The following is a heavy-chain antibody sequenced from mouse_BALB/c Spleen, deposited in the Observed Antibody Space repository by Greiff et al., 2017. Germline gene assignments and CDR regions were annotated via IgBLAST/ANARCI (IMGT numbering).Heavy chain of an antibody. CDR2: INPSNGRT. Sequence: QVQLQQSGAELVKPGASVKLSCKASGYTFTSYWMHWVKQRPGQGLEWIGEINPSNGRTNYNEKFKSKATLTVDKSSSTAYMQLSSLTSEDSAVYYCARSLITTVVARGYWGQGTTLTVSS. CDR1: GYTFTSYW. J-gene: IGHJ2*01. CDR3: ARSLITTVVARGY. V-gene: IGHV1S81*02. D-gene: IGHD1-1*01.